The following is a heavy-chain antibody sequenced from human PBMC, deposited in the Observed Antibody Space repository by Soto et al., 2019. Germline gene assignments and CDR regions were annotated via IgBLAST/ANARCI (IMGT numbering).Heavy chain of an antibody. V-gene: IGHV3-13*05. CDR1: GFTFRNYD. J-gene: IGHJ6*02. CDR2: ISAAGDP. CDR3: ARTDRDFYGLDV. Sequence: EVQLVESGGGLVQPGGSLRLSCEASGFTFRNYDMHWVRQGTGKGLEWVSGISAAGDPDYADSVEGRFTISRENAQNSFFLQMNSLRAGDTAVYYFARTDRDFYGLDVWGQGTTVIVSS.